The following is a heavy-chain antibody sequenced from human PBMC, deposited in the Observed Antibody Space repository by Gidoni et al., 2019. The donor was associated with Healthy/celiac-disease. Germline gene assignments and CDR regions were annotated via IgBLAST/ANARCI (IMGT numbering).Heavy chain of an antibody. Sequence: QVQLVQSGAEVKKPGASVKVSCKASGYTFTSYAMHWVRQAPGQRLEWMGWINAGKGNTKYSQKFQGRVTITRDTSASTAYMELSSLRSEDTAVYYCARMSRDGYNESDYWGQGTLVTVSS. J-gene: IGHJ4*02. D-gene: IGHD5-12*01. CDR2: INAGKGNT. V-gene: IGHV1-3*01. CDR1: GYTFTSYA. CDR3: ARMSRDGYNESDY.